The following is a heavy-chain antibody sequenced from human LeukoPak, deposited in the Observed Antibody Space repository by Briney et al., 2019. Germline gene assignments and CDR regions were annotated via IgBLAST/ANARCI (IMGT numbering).Heavy chain of an antibody. CDR2: ISGSGTNT. D-gene: IGHD3-10*01. CDR1: GFTFNNFG. V-gene: IGHV3-23*01. CDR3: ARRVVLLWFGERDDYFDS. J-gene: IGHJ4*02. Sequence: PGGSLRLSCAASGFTFNNFGMIWVRPAPGKGLVWVLDISGSGTNTYHADHGKGRLTISSDNSTDTLDLQMSSLGGHATALYYCARRVVLLWFGERDDYFDSWGQGTRASVSS.